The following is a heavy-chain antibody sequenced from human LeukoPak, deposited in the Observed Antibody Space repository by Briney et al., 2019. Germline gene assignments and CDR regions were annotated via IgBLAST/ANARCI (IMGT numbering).Heavy chain of an antibody. V-gene: IGHV3-23*01. CDR2: VSGSGGGT. CDR3: AKLLYDPFGGAFNN. D-gene: IGHD3-10*01. J-gene: IGHJ4*02. Sequence: GGSLRLSCTTSGFIFSSYGMTWVRQTPGEGLEWVSAVSGSGGGTYYADSVKGRFTISRDNSKNTLYLQLNSLRAEDTAVYYCAKLLYDPFGGAFNNWGQGTLVTVSS. CDR1: GFIFSSYG.